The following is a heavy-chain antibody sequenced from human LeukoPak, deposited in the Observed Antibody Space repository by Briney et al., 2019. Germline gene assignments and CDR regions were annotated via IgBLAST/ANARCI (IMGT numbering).Heavy chain of an antibody. Sequence: GSLRLSCAASGFTFSSYGMSWVRQAPGKGLEWVSAISGSGGSTYYADSVKGRFTISRDNSKNTLYLQMNSLRAEDTAVYYCAKRRGLELLYYYYMDVWGKGTTVTVSS. D-gene: IGHD1-7*01. CDR2: ISGSGGST. CDR1: GFTFSSYG. J-gene: IGHJ6*03. V-gene: IGHV3-23*01. CDR3: AKRRGLELLYYYYMDV.